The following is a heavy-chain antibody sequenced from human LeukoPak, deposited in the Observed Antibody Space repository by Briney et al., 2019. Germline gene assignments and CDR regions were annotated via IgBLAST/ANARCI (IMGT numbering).Heavy chain of an antibody. J-gene: IGHJ5*02. D-gene: IGHD6-19*01. CDR3: ARYSSGWYDWFDP. Sequence: GGSLRLSCAASGFTFSSYWMRWVRQAPGKGLEWVANIKQDGSEKYYVDSVKGRFTISRDNAKNSLYLQMNSLRAEDTAVYYCARYSSGWYDWFDPWGQGTLVTVSS. CDR2: IKQDGSEK. V-gene: IGHV3-7*01. CDR1: GFTFSSYW.